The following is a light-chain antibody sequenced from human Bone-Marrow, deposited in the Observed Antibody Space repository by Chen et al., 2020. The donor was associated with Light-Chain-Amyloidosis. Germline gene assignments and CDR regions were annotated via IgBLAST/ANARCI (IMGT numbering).Light chain of an antibody. CDR3: AAWDDSLSGPV. J-gene: IGLJ3*02. V-gene: IGLV1-47*01. CDR1: STNIGSNY. Sequence: QSVPTQPPSASGTPGQRVTITCFGSSTNIGSNYVYWYQQLPGTAPKLLIYRNNQRPSGVADRFSGSKSGTSASLAISVLRSEDEADYYCAAWDDSLSGPVFGGGTKLTVL. CDR2: RNN.